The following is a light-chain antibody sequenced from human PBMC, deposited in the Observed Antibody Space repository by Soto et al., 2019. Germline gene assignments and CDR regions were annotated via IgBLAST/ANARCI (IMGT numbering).Light chain of an antibody. Sequence: DIQMTPSPSTLSASVGDRVTTTRRASEKINKWLAWYQQKPGKAPKLLISDASSLESGVPSRFSGSGSGTEFILTISILQPDDFATYYCQQCSSYPLTFGQGTKVDI. V-gene: IGKV1-5*01. J-gene: IGKJ1*01. CDR2: DAS. CDR3: QQCSSYPLT. CDR1: EKINKW.